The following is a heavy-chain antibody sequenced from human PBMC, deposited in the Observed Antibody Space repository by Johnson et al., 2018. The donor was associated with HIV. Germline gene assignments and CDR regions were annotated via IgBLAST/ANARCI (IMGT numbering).Heavy chain of an antibody. CDR3: ARDLRFNRTVQGRSIISGTVDV. CDR2: INWNGGST. CDR1: GFTFDDYG. V-gene: IGHV3-20*04. D-gene: IGHD3-10*01. Sequence: VQLVESGGGVVRPGGSLRLSCAASGFTFDDYGMSWVRQAPGKGLEWVSGINWNGGSTGYADSVKGRLILSRDNAKNSLYLQMGSLRAEDTDVYSCARDLRFNRTVQGRSIISGTVDVWGHGTVLHVSS. J-gene: IGHJ3*01.